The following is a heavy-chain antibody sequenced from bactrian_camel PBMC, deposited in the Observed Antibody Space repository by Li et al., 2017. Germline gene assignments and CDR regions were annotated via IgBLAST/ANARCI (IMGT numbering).Heavy chain of an antibody. J-gene: IGHJ4*01. CDR1: GFTFSSYA. D-gene: IGHD3*01. V-gene: IGHV3S31*01. CDR3: AAPRPSAWNEYSGSLCVVDNY. Sequence: DVQLVESGGGLVQPGGSLRLSCAASGFTFSSYAMNWVRQVPGKGLEWVSSIYTGDGRTFYVDSVKGRFTISKDNAKNTLYLQMNRLKPEDTAVYYCAAPRPSAWNEYSGSLCVVDNYWGPGTQVTVS. CDR2: IYTGDGRT.